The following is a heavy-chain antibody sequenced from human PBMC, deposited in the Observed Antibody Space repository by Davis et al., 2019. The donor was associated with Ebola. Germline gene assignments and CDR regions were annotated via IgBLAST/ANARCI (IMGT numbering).Heavy chain of an antibody. D-gene: IGHD6-19*01. CDR1: GYTFTSYA. V-gene: IGHV1-2*04. CDR3: GGGGVAGLDS. CDR2: INPNSGGT. J-gene: IGHJ4*02. Sequence: ASVKVSCKASGYTFTSYAISWVRQAPGQGLEWMGCINPNSGGTNYAEKFQDWVTVTRDTAISTAYMELSRLRSNDTAVYYCGGGGVAGLDSWGQGTLVTVSS.